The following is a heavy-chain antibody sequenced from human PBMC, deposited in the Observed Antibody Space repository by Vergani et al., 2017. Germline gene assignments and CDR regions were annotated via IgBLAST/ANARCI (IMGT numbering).Heavy chain of an antibody. V-gene: IGHV3-21*01. Sequence: EVQLVESGGGLVKPGGSLRLSCAASGFTFSSYSMNWVRQAPGKGLEWVSSISSSSSYIYYADSVKDRFTISRDNAKNSLYLQMNSLRAEDTAVYYCARSYYYDSSGSPGRVYWGQGTLVTVSS. CDR2: ISSSSSYI. CDR3: ARSYYYDSSGSPGRVY. CDR1: GFTFSSYS. J-gene: IGHJ4*02. D-gene: IGHD3-22*01.